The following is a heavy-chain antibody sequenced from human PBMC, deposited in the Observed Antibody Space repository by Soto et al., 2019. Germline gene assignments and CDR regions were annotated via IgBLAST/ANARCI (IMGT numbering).Heavy chain of an antibody. Sequence: GGSLRLSCAASGFTFSSFWMAWVRQAPGKGLEWVANINQGETETYYLDSVKGRFTISRDNAKSSLYLQMNSLRAEDTAVYYCTRVWLYNCGGDCPPAYWGQGTLVTVSS. CDR2: INQGETET. V-gene: IGHV3-7*05. D-gene: IGHD2-21*02. CDR3: TRVWLYNCGGDCPPAY. CDR1: GFTFSSFW. J-gene: IGHJ4*02.